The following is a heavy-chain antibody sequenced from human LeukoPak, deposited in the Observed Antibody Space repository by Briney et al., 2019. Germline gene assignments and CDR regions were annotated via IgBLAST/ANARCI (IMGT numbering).Heavy chain of an antibody. CDR3: VKGYCSSISCYGDY. Sequence: GRSLRLSCSATGFTFSIYATHWVRHAPGKGLEYVSAISSNVGSTYYADSVKGRFTISRDNFKNTLYLQMSSLRAEDTAVYYCVKGYCSSISCYGDYWGQGTLVTVSS. D-gene: IGHD2-2*01. CDR1: GFTFSIYA. CDR2: ISSNVGST. J-gene: IGHJ4*02. V-gene: IGHV3-64D*09.